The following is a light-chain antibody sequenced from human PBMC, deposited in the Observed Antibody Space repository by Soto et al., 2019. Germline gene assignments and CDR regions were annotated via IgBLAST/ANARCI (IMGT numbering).Light chain of an antibody. CDR3: EEYDSSAWR. CDR2: GAS. V-gene: IGKV3-20*01. J-gene: IGKJ1*01. Sequence: TVGFSTIQSIGGNFLAWYQQRRGQAPRLLIHGASNRATGIPDRFSGSGSGTDLPLSTSRPESDDSALYYCEEYDSSAWRFAQGTKVDIK. CDR1: QSIGGNF.